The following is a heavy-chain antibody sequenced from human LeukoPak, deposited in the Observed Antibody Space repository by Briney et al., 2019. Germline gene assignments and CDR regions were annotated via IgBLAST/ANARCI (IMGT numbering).Heavy chain of an antibody. CDR1: GGSFSGYY. CDR3: ARARITMVRGGTFDY. J-gene: IGHJ4*02. D-gene: IGHD3-10*01. CDR2: INHSGST. Sequence: SETLSLTCAVYGGSFSGYYWSWIRQPPGKGLEWIGEINHSGSTNYNPSLKSRVTISVDTSKNQFSLKLSSVTAADTAVYYCARARITMVRGGTFDYWGQGTLVTVSS. V-gene: IGHV4-34*01.